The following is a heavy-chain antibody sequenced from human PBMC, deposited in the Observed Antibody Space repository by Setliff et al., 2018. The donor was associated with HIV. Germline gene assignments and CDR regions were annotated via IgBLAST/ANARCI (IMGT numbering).Heavy chain of an antibody. V-gene: IGHV4-61*09. CDR2: IYTSGST. CDR1: GGSISSGSYY. D-gene: IGHD2-21*02. J-gene: IGHJ3*02. CDR3: ARGEACGGDCHYAFEM. Sequence: SETLSLTCTVSGGSISSGSYYWSWMRQPAGKGLEWIGHIYTSGSTNYNPALKSRVTISVDTSRSQFSLKLNPVTAADTAMYYCARGEACGGDCHYAFEMWGQGTMVTVSS.